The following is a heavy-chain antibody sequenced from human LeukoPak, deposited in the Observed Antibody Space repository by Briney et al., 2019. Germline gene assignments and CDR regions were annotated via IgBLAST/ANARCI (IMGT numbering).Heavy chain of an antibody. J-gene: IGHJ6*02. CDR3: ARESGITPYYGMDV. V-gene: IGHV1-69*13. D-gene: IGHD1-14*01. CDR2: IIPIFGTA. Sequence: SVKVSCKASGYTFTSYGISWVRQAPGQGLEWMGGIIPIFGTANYAQKFQGRVTITADESTSTAYMELSSLRSEDTAVYYCARESGITPYYGMDVWGQGTTVTVSS. CDR1: GYTFTSYG.